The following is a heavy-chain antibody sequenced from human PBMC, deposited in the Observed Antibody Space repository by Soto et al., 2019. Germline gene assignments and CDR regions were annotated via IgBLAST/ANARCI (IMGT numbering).Heavy chain of an antibody. D-gene: IGHD5-12*01. V-gene: IGHV4-59*01. CDR3: ARCRYSGYDSPSYYYYFGMDV. CDR1: GVSISSYY. CDR2: ISYSGST. Sequence: QVQLQESGPGLVKPSETLSLTCTVSGVSISSYYCNWIRQPPGKGLEWIGYISYSGSTNYNPSLKSRVTISVDTSKNQFSLKLTSVTAADTAVYYCARCRYSGYDSPSYYYYFGMDVWGQGTTVTVSS. J-gene: IGHJ6*02.